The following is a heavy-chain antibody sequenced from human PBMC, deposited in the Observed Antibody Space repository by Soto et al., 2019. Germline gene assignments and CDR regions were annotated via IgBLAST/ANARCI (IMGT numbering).Heavy chain of an antibody. J-gene: IGHJ6*02. V-gene: IGHV4-4*02. CDR1: GGSISSSNW. CDR3: ASLWPNVVDYYYGMDV. CDR2: IYHSGST. D-gene: IGHD3-22*01. Sequence: SETLSLTCAVSGGSISSSNWWSWVRQPPGKGLEWIGEIYHSGSTNYNPSLKSRVTISVDKSKNQFSLKLSSVTAADTAVYYCASLWPNVVDYYYGMDVWGQGTTVTVSS.